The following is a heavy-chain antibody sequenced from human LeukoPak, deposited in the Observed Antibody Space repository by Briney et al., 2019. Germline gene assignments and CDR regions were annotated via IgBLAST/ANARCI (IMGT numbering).Heavy chain of an antibody. V-gene: IGHV4-4*07. CDR1: GDSISGNY. CDR2: IHSSGTT. D-gene: IGHD2-2*03. Sequence: PSETLSHTCTVSGDSISGNYWNWIRPPAGKGLEWIGRIHSSGTTNYNPSLKSRITMSIEKSQNRFSLKLSSVTAADTAVYYCARDYTGYNWFDPWGQGNLVTVSS. J-gene: IGHJ5*02. CDR3: ARDYTGYNWFDP.